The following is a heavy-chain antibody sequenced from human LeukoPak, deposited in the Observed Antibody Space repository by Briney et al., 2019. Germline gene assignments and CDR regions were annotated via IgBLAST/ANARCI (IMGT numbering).Heavy chain of an antibody. Sequence: KPSQTLSLTCTVSGGSISSGGYYWSWIRQHPGKGLEWIGYIYYSGSTYYNPSLKSRVTISVDTSKNQFSLKLSSVTAADTAVYYCARDRPLRYPSTGSYPDYWGQGTLVTVSS. J-gene: IGHJ4*02. CDR2: IYYSGST. CDR3: ARDRPLRYPSTGSYPDY. V-gene: IGHV4-31*03. CDR1: GGSISSGGYY. D-gene: IGHD3-9*01.